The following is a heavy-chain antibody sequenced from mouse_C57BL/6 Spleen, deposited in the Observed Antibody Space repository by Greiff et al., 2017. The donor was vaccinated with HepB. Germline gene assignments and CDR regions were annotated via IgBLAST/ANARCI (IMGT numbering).Heavy chain of an antibody. V-gene: IGHV3-6*01. J-gene: IGHJ4*01. D-gene: IGHD1-1*01. Sequence: DVKLQESGPGLVKPSQSLSLTCSVTGYSITSGYYWNWIRQFPGNHLEWMGYISYDGSNNYNPSLKNRISITRDTSKNQFFLKLNSVTTEDTATYYCAREDYGSSYYYAMDYWGQGTSVTVSS. CDR1: GYSITSGYY. CDR3: AREDYGSSYYYAMDY. CDR2: ISYDGSN.